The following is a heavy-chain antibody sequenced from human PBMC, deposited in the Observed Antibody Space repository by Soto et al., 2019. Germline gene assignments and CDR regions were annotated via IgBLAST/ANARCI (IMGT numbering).Heavy chain of an antibody. CDR1: GFTFSSYA. Sequence: GGSLRLSCAASGFTFSSYAMSWVRQAPGKGLEWVSAISGSGGSTYYADSVKGRFTISRDNAKNTLYLQMNSLRAEDTAVYYCAKDITGTTRYYYYGMDVWGQGTTVTVSS. D-gene: IGHD1-7*01. V-gene: IGHV3-23*01. J-gene: IGHJ6*02. CDR2: ISGSGGST. CDR3: AKDITGTTRYYYYGMDV.